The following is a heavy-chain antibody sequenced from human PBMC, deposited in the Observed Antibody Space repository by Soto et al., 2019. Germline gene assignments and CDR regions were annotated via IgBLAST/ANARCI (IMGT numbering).Heavy chain of an antibody. CDR3: AKVQTYYVFTGGPFDI. D-gene: IGHD3-10*02. CDR2: ISGSGGST. V-gene: IGHV3-23*01. Sequence: GGSLRLSCATSGFTFSSYAMTWVRQAPGKGLEWISVISGSGGSTYYADSVKGRFTISRDNSKNALFLQMNSLRVEDTAIYFCAKVQTYYVFTGGPFDIWGQGTLVTVSS. CDR1: GFTFSSYA. J-gene: IGHJ3*02.